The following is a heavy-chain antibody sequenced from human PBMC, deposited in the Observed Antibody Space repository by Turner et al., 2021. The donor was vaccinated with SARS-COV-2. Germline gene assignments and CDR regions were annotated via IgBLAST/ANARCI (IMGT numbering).Heavy chain of an antibody. J-gene: IGHJ5*02. CDR1: GFTFSTYA. Sequence: QVQLVESGGGVVQPGRSLRLSCAASGFTFSTYAMHWVRQAPGKGLEWVAVIWYDGSNKFYVDSVKGRFTISRDNSKNTLYLQMNSLRAEDTAVYYWARDYSSSSYLVSWFDPWGQGTLVTVSS. CDR2: IWYDGSNK. CDR3: ARDYSSSSYLVSWFDP. V-gene: IGHV3-33*01. D-gene: IGHD6-6*01.